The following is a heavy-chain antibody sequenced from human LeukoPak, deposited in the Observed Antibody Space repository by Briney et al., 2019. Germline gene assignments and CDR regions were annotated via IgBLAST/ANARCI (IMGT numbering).Heavy chain of an antibody. D-gene: IGHD3-16*01. CDR3: ARDGFGTGSN. V-gene: IGHV3-33*01. CDR2: IWYGGSNK. Sequence: GGSLRLSCAASGFTFSSYGMHWVRQAPGKGLEWVAVIWYGGSNKYYADSVKGRFIISKDNAKNSLYLQMNTLRADDTAVYYCARDGFGTGSNWGQGTLVTVSS. CDR1: GFTFSSYG. J-gene: IGHJ4*02.